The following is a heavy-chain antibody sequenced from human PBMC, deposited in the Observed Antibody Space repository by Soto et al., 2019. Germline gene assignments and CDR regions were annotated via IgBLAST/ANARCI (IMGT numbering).Heavy chain of an antibody. CDR3: ARDHTADPYYYYYGMDV. D-gene: IGHD2-2*01. J-gene: IGHJ6*02. CDR2: IIPIFGTA. CDR1: GGTFSSYA. Sequence: QVQLVQSGAEVKKPGSSVKVSCKASGGTFSSYAISWVRQAPGQGLEWMGGIIPIFGTANYAQKFQGRVTITADESTSTAYMELSSLRSEDTAVYYGARDHTADPYYYYYGMDVWGQGTTVTVSS. V-gene: IGHV1-69*01.